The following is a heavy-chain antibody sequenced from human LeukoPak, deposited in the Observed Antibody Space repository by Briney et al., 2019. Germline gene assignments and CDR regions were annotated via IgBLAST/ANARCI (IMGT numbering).Heavy chain of an antibody. CDR2: INSDGSLT. Sequence: GGSLRLSCAASEFAFSNYWMHWVRQAPGWGLIWVSRINSDGSLTNYADSVKGRFTISRDNAKNSLYLQMNSLRAEDTAVYYCARGSGYAVPDYWGQGTLVTVSS. CDR3: ARGSGYAVPDY. D-gene: IGHD5-12*01. V-gene: IGHV3-74*01. J-gene: IGHJ4*02. CDR1: EFAFSNYW.